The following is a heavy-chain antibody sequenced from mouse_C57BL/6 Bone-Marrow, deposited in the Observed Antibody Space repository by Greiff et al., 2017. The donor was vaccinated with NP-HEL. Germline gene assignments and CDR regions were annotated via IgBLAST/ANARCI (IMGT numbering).Heavy chain of an antibody. CDR3: ARVETGTLYYYAMDY. J-gene: IGHJ4*01. CDR1: GYTFTSYW. V-gene: IGHV1-52*01. Sequence: QVQLQQPGAELVRPGSSVKLSCKASGYTFTSYWMHWVKQRPIQGLEWIGNIDPSDSETHYNQKFKDKATLTVDKSSSTAYMQLSSLTSEDSAVYYCARVETGTLYYYAMDYWGQGTSVTVSS. D-gene: IGHD4-1*01. CDR2: IDPSDSET.